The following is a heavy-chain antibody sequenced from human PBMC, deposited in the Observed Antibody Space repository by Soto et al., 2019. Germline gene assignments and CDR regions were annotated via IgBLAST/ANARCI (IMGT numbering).Heavy chain of an antibody. D-gene: IGHD4-17*01. J-gene: IGHJ6*02. CDR3: ARGPYGDYALRIGMDV. V-gene: IGHV1-18*01. CDR2: ISAYNGNT. Sequence: QVQLVQSGAEVKKPGASVKVSCKASGYTFTSYGISWVRQAPGQGLEWMGWISAYNGNTNYAQKFQGRVTMTTDTSTGTAYRELRSLRSDDTAVYYCARGPYGDYALRIGMDVWGQGTTVTVSS. CDR1: GYTFTSYG.